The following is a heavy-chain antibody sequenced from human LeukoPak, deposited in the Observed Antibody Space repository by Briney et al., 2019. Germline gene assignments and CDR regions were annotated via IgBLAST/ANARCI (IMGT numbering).Heavy chain of an antibody. Sequence: ASEKVSCKASGYTFTDYYMHWVRQAPGQGLEWMGWINPNSGGAIYAQKFQGRVTVTRDTSISTAYMELSRLTSDDTAVYYRARPASGWYQSAFDIWGQGTMVTVSS. D-gene: IGHD6-19*01. J-gene: IGHJ3*02. V-gene: IGHV1-2*02. CDR3: ARPASGWYQSAFDI. CDR2: INPNSGGA. CDR1: GYTFTDYY.